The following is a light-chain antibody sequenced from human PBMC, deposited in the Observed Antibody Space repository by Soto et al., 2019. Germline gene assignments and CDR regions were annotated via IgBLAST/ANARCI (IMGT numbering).Light chain of an antibody. CDR1: QSVSSTY. Sequence: EIVLTQSPGTLSLSPGERATLSCRASQSVSSTYLAWYQQKSGQAPRVLIYGASSRATGIPDRFSGSGSGTDFTLTISRLEPEDFAVYYCQQYGSSPLTFGGGTKVDIK. V-gene: IGKV3-20*01. CDR2: GAS. J-gene: IGKJ4*01. CDR3: QQYGSSPLT.